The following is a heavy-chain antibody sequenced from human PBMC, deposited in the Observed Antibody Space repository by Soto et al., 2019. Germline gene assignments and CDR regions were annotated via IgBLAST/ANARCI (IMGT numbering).Heavy chain of an antibody. D-gene: IGHD3-10*01. V-gene: IGHV4-4*07. CDR1: GGSISSYY. CDR2: IYTSGST. J-gene: IGHJ4*02. CDR3: ARFSYYGSGSYYNYFDY. Sequence: SETLSLTCTVSGGSISSYYWSWIRQPAGKGLEWIGRIYTSGSTNYNPSLKSRVTMSVDTSKNQFSLKLSSVTAADTAVYYCARFSYYGSGSYYNYFDYWGQGTLVTVSS.